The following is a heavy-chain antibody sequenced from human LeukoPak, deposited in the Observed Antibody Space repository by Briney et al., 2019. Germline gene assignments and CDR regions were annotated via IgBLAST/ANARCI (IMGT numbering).Heavy chain of an antibody. CDR1: GGSFSGHY. CDR3: ARLGFGRY. J-gene: IGHJ4*02. D-gene: IGHD3-10*01. CDR2: INHGGST. V-gene: IGHV4-34*01. Sequence: PSETLSLTCAVSGGSFSGHYWNWIRQPPGKGLEWIGEINHGGSTNYNPSLKSRVTISVDTSKNQFSLKLNSVTAADTAVYYCARLGFGRYWGQGTLVTVSS.